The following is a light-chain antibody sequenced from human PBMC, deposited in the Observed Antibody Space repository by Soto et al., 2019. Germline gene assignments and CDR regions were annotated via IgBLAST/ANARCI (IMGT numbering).Light chain of an antibody. J-gene: IGLJ1*01. CDR1: SGDIGSYNR. CDR2: DVS. CDR3: CSAAGTCYV. Sequence: LTQPASVSGSPGQSITISCTGTSGDIGSYNRVPWYQQHPGKAPKLMIYDVSERPSGVPDRFSGSKSGNTASLTISGLQAEDEADYYCCSAAGTCYVFGTGTKVTV. V-gene: IGLV2-11*01.